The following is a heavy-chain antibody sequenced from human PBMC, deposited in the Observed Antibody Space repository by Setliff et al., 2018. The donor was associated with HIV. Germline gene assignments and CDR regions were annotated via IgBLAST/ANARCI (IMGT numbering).Heavy chain of an antibody. CDR1: GESFSGYF. Sequence: TSETLSLTCAVYGESFSGYFWSWIRQPPGKGLEWIGEINHSGSTNYNPSLKSRVSISVATSKNQFSLKLTSVTAADTAVYYCATGITMAPDYWGQGSQVTVSS. V-gene: IGHV4-34*01. J-gene: IGHJ4*02. D-gene: IGHD1-20*01. CDR3: ATGITMAPDY. CDR2: INHSGST.